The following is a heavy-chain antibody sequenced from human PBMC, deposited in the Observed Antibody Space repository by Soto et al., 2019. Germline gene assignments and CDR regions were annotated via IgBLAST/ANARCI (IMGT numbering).Heavy chain of an antibody. CDR1: GGSISSGDYY. D-gene: IGHD3-10*01. Sequence: QVQLQESGPGLVKPSQTLSLTCTVSGGSISSGDYYWSWIRQPPGKGLEWIGYIYYSGSTYYNPSLKGRVTISVDTSKNQFSLKLSSVTAADTAVYYCARVQMVRGVSDAFDIWGQGTMVTVSS. CDR3: ARVQMVRGVSDAFDI. V-gene: IGHV4-30-4*01. J-gene: IGHJ3*02. CDR2: IYYSGST.